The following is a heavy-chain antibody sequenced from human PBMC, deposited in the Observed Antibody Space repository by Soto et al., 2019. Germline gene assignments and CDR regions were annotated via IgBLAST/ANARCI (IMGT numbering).Heavy chain of an antibody. D-gene: IGHD6-19*01. J-gene: IGHJ4*02. CDR1: GFTFSSYG. CDR3: AKEGPGGWYDY. CDR2: ISYDGSNK. V-gene: IGHV3-30*18. Sequence: QVQLVESGGGVVQPGRSLRLSCAASGFTFSSYGMHWVRQAPGKGLEWVAVISYDGSNKYYADYVKGRFTISRDNSKNTLYLQMNSLRAEDTAVYYCAKEGPGGWYDYWGQGTLVTVSS.